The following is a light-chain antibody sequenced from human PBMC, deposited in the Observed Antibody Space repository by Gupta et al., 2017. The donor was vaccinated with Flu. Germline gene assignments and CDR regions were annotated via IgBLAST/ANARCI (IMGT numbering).Light chain of an antibody. J-gene: IGLJ3*02. CDR2: EVN. V-gene: IGLV6-57*02. CDR1: SGSSASND. CDR3: WASDRSSGV. Sequence: TIASTSSSGSSASNDCNWYHKRQGSAPKALIYEVNQRPSGVPERFSGSSGSNSDYASTLTLAVKKEEEDDDYYWASDRSSGVFGGGTKVTVL.